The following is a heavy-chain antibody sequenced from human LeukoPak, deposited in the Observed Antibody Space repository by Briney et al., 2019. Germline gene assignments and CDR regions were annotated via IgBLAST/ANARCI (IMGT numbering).Heavy chain of an antibody. V-gene: IGHV3-48*04. CDR2: ISSSSSTI. CDR3: ARGEQWLVLYYYYYYMDV. Sequence: GGSLRLSCAASGFTFSSYSMNWVRQAPGKGLEWVSYISSSSSTIYYADSVKGRFTISRDNAKNSLYLQMNSLRAEDTAVYYCARGEQWLVLYYYYYYMDVWGKGTTVTVSS. CDR1: GFTFSSYS. D-gene: IGHD6-19*01. J-gene: IGHJ6*03.